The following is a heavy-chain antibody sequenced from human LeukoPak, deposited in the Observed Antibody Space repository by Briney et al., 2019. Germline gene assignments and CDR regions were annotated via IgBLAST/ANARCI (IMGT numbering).Heavy chain of an antibody. D-gene: IGHD4/OR15-4a*01. Sequence: SETLSLTCTVSGGSINTYYWSWIRQPPGRGLEWIGYIYYSGNTNYNPSLKSRVTISVDTSKNQFSLKLSSVTAADTAVYYCARTRDDGGFDIWGHGTMVTVCS. V-gene: IGHV4-59*08. CDR1: GGSINTYY. J-gene: IGHJ3*02. CDR3: ARTRDDGGFDI. CDR2: IYYSGNT.